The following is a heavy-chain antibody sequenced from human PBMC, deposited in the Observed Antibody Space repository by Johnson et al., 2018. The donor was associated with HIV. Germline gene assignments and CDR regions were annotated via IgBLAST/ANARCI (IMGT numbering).Heavy chain of an antibody. CDR3: AKAVTGEGAFDI. CDR1: GFTFSDSY. J-gene: IGHJ3*02. Sequence: VQLVESGGGLVKPGGSLRLSCGASGFTFSDSYMNWIRQAPWKGLEWVSAISGSGGSTYYADSVKGRFTISRDNSKNTLYLQMNSLRAEDTAVYYCAKAVTGEGAFDIWGQGTMVTVSS. CDR2: ISGSGGST. V-gene: IGHV3-23*04. D-gene: IGHD7-27*01.